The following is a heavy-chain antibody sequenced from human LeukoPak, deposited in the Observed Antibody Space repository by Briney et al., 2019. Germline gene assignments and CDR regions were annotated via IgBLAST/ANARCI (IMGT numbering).Heavy chain of an antibody. CDR1: GYTFTSYG. V-gene: IGHV1-18*01. J-gene: IGHJ5*02. CDR2: ISAYNGNT. D-gene: IGHD3-3*01. Sequence: ASVKVSCKASGYTFTSYGISWVRQAPGQGLEWMGWISAYNGNTNYAQKLQGRVTMTTDTSTSTAYMELRSLRSDDTAVYYCARAETYYDFWSGYSNGWFDPWGQGTLVTVSS. CDR3: ARAETYYDFWSGYSNGWFDP.